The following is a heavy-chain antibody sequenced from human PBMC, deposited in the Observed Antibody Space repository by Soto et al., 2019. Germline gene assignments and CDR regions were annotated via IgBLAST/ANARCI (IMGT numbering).Heavy chain of an antibody. J-gene: IGHJ5*02. CDR1: GFSLTTTGVG. V-gene: IGHV2-5*02. Sequence: QISLKESGPALVKPTQTLTLTCSFSGFSLTTTGVGVGWIRQPPGKALEWLALIYWDDDERYNPSLKNRLTIAKDASKNLLVLTMTTADPVVTATYYFALGIATGPFDPWCQGILVTLSS. D-gene: IGHD6-13*01. CDR3: ALGIATGPFDP. CDR2: IYWDDDE.